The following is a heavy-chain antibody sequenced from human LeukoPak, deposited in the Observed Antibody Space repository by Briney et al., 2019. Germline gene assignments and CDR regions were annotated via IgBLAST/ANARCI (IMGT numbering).Heavy chain of an antibody. V-gene: IGHV1-18*01. CDR1: GYSENFYG. D-gene: IGHD3-10*01. Sequence: GASVKVSCKTSGYSENFYGITWVRQVAGQGLEWMGWISAQHGQTEYAPNSQDRVTMTTDTYTNTAYMELRSLRSDDTAVYYCARDKKLDYYGSGSFNWFDPWGQGTLVTVSS. CDR3: ARDKKLDYYGSGSFNWFDP. J-gene: IGHJ5*02. CDR2: ISAQHGQT.